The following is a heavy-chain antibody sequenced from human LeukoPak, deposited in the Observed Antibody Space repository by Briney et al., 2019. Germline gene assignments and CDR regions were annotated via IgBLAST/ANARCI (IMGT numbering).Heavy chain of an antibody. Sequence: VASVKVSCKASGGTFSSYAIIWVRQAPGQGLEWMGGIIPIFGTANYAQKFQGRVTITADESTSRAYMELSSLRSEDTAVYYCARARQIISHDAFDIWGQGTMVTVSS. CDR1: GGTFSSYA. V-gene: IGHV1-69*13. CDR3: ARARQIISHDAFDI. CDR2: IIPIFGTA. D-gene: IGHD3-10*01. J-gene: IGHJ3*02.